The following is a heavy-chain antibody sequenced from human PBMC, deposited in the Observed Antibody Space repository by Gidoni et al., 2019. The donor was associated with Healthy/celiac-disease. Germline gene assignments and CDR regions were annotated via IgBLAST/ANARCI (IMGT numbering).Heavy chain of an antibody. J-gene: IGHJ4*02. D-gene: IGHD3-3*01. Sequence: QVQLVQSGAEVKKPGASVQVSCKASGYTFTSYYMHWVRPAPGQGLEWMGIINPSGGSTSYAQKFQGRVIMTRDTSTSTVYMELSSLRSEDTAVYYCASGASYDLGDYWGQGTLVTVSS. CDR3: ASGASYDLGDY. CDR1: GYTFTSYY. V-gene: IGHV1-46*01. CDR2: INPSGGST.